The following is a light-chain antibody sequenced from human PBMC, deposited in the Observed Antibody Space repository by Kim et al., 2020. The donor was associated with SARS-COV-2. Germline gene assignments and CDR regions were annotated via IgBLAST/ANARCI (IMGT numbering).Light chain of an antibody. CDR2: DNN. J-gene: IGLJ2*01. CDR3: GTWDSSLSAVV. Sequence: QAVVTQPPSVSAAPGQKVTISCSGGSSNIGTKYVSWYQKFPGTAPKLLIYDNNQRPPGIPDRFSGSKSGTSATLGISGLPTGDEAEYYCGTWDSSLSAVVFGGGTQLTVL. CDR1: SSNIGTKY. V-gene: IGLV1-51*01.